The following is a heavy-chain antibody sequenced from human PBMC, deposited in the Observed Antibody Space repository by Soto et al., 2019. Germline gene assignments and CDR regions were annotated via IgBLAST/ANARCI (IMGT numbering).Heavy chain of an antibody. D-gene: IGHD3-3*01. CDR3: STQASDLRSGKPQYDTDV. J-gene: IGHJ6*03. Sequence: EVQLVESGGGLVQPGGSLKLSCAASGFTFSGSAMHWVRQASGKGLEWVGRIRSQPNNYATAYGASVKGRFTISRDDSMSTAYLQMNSLNTEDTAVYHCSTQASDLRSGKPQYDTDVWGKGPTFTVAS. CDR2: IRSQPNNYAT. V-gene: IGHV3-73*01. CDR1: GFTFSGSA.